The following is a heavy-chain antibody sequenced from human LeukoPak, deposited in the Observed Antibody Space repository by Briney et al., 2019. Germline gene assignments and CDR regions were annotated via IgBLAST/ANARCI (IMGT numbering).Heavy chain of an antibody. CDR3: ARTGVEERGTFDY. V-gene: IGHV1-69*13. D-gene: IGHD1/OR15-1a*01. J-gene: IGHJ4*01. Sequence: ASVKVSCKASGGTFSSYAISWVRQAPGQGLEWMGRIIPIFGTANYAQKFQGRVTITADESTSTAYMELSSLRSEDTAVYYCARTGVEERGTFDYWGPGTLVTVSP. CDR1: GGTFSSYA. CDR2: IIPIFGTA.